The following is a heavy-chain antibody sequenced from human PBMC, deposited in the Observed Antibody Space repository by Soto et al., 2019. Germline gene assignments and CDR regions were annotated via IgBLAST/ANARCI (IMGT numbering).Heavy chain of an antibody. J-gene: IGHJ3*02. Sequence: SETLSLTCTVSGGSISSYYWSWIRQPPGKGLEWIGYIYYSGSTNYNPSLKSRVTISVDTSKNQFSLKLSSVTAADTAVYYCARAMVRGIESRAFDIWGQGTMVTVSS. CDR2: IYYSGST. D-gene: IGHD3-10*01. CDR3: ARAMVRGIESRAFDI. CDR1: GGSISSYY. V-gene: IGHV4-59*01.